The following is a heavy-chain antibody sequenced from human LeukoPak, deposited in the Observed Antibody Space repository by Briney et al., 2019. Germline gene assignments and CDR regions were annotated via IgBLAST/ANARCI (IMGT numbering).Heavy chain of an antibody. J-gene: IGHJ4*02. V-gene: IGHV3-48*03. CDR1: GFTFSSYE. CDR3: AREDYGDYAGSFDY. Sequence: GGSLRLSCAASGFTFSSYEMNWVRQAPGQGLEWVSYISSSGSTIYYADSVKGRFTISRDNAKNSLYLQMNSLRAEDTAVYYCAREDYGDYAGSFDYWGQGTLATVSS. CDR2: ISSSGSTI. D-gene: IGHD4-17*01.